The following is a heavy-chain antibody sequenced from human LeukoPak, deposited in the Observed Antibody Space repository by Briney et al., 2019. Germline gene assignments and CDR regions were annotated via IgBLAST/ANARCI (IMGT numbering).Heavy chain of an antibody. CDR1: GGSISSSSYY. CDR3: ARRYCSGGSCYSDNWFDP. D-gene: IGHD2-15*01. Sequence: SSETLSLTCTVSGGSISSSSYYWGWIRQPPGKGLEWIVGIYYSGSTYYNPSLKSRVTISVDTSKNQFSLKLSSVTAADTAVYYCARRYCSGGSCYSDNWFDPWGQGTLVTVSS. CDR2: IYYSGST. V-gene: IGHV4-39*01. J-gene: IGHJ5*02.